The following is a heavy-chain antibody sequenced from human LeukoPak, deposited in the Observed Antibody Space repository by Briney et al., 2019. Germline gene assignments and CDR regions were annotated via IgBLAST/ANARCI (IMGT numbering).Heavy chain of an antibody. V-gene: IGHV4-61*02. CDR3: AREESAGYSYAKY. Sequence: SETLSLTCTVSGGSIISGSYYWSWIRQPAGKGLEWVGRISTSGNTNYNPSLTSRLTISVDTSKNQFSLKLSSVTAADTAVYYCAREESAGYSYAKYWGQGTLVTVSS. J-gene: IGHJ4*02. D-gene: IGHD5-18*01. CDR2: ISTSGNT. CDR1: GGSIISGSYY.